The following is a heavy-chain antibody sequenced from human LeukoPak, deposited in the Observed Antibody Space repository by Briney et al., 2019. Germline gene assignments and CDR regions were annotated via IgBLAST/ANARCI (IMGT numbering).Heavy chain of an antibody. CDR1: GGSISSGSYY. Sequence: PSETLSLTCTVSGGSISSGSYYWRWIRQPAGKGLEWIGRIYTSGSTNYNPSLKSRVTISVDTSKNQFSLKLSSETAADTAVSYCARDRCSSTSCYMYYMDVWGKGTTVTVSS. V-gene: IGHV4-61*02. CDR2: IYTSGST. D-gene: IGHD2-2*02. J-gene: IGHJ6*03. CDR3: ARDRCSSTSCYMYYMDV.